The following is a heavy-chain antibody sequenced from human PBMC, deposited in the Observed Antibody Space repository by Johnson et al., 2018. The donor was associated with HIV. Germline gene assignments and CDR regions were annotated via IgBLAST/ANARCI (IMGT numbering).Heavy chain of an antibody. Sequence: VQLVESGGGLVQPGGSLRLSCAASGFTFSSYWMSWVRQAPGKGLEWVSVISGSGGSTYYADSVKGRFTISRDNSKNTLYLQMNSLRAEDTAVYYCARGPGRQEGTRWGDAFDIWGQGTMVTVSS. D-gene: IGHD3-16*01. CDR3: ARGPGRQEGTRWGDAFDI. V-gene: IGHV3-23*04. CDR2: ISGSGGST. CDR1: GFTFSSYW. J-gene: IGHJ3*02.